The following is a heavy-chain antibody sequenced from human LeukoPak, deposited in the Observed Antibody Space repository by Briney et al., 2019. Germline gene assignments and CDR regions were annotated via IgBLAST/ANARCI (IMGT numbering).Heavy chain of an antibody. CDR1: GFTFGDYA. CDR2: IRSKAYGGTT. CDR3: TRAAMVTFDY. J-gene: IGHJ4*02. Sequence: QPGRSLRLSCTASGFTFGDYAMSWVRQAPGTGLEWVGFIRSKAYGGTTEYAASVKGRFTISRDDSKSIAYLQMNSLKTEDTAVYYCTRAAMVTFDYWGQGTLVTVSS. D-gene: IGHD5-18*01. V-gene: IGHV3-49*04.